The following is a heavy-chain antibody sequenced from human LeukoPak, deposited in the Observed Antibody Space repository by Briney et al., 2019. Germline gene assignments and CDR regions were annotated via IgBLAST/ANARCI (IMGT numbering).Heavy chain of an antibody. CDR2: INPNSGDT. V-gene: IGHV1-2*02. CDR1: GYTFTDYY. CDR3: ARGGSYYYLFDY. D-gene: IGHD1-26*01. J-gene: IGHJ4*02. Sequence: ASVKVSCKASGYTFTDYYMHWVRQAPGQGLEWMGWINPNSGDTNYAQKFQGRVTMTRDTPISTGYMELRTLRSDDTAVYFCARGGSYYYLFDYWGQGTLVTVSS.